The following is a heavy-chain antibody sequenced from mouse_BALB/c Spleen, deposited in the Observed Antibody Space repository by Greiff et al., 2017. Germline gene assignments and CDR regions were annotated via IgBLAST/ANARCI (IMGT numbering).Heavy chain of an antibody. CDR3: APLLRLRGFDY. Sequence: EVQLQQSGAELVKPGASVKLSCTASGFNIKDTYMHWVKQRPEQGLEWIGRIDPANGNTKYDPKFQGKATITADTSSNTAYLQLSSLTSEDTAVYYCAPLLRLRGFDYWGQGTTLTVSS. D-gene: IGHD1-2*01. V-gene: IGHV14-3*02. CDR2: IDPANGNT. CDR1: GFNIKDTY. J-gene: IGHJ2*01.